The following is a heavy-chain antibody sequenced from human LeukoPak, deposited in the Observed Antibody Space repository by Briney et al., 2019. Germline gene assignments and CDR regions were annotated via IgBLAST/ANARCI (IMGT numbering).Heavy chain of an antibody. Sequence: AGGSLRLSCAASGFTFSSYWMHWVRQAPGKGLVLVSRISSDGRTTNYADSVKGRFTISGDNAKSTLYLQLDSLRADDTALYYCARDRPIAYWGQGTLVTVSS. J-gene: IGHJ4*02. CDR1: GFTFSSYW. CDR2: ISSDGRTT. CDR3: ARDRPIAY. V-gene: IGHV3-74*01.